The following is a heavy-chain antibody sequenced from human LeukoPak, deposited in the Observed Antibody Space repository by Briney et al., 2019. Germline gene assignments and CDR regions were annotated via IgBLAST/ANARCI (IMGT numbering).Heavy chain of an antibody. CDR3: ARGLGSYWLDP. J-gene: IGHJ5*02. CDR2: INPSGGST. CDR1: GYTFNSYY. D-gene: IGHD4-23*01. Sequence: ASVKVSCKASGYTFNSYYIHWVRQAPGQGLEWMGIINPSGGSTTYAQKFQGRVTMTRDTSTSTVYMELSSLISEDTAVYYCARGLGSYWLDPWGQGTLVTVSS. V-gene: IGHV1-46*02.